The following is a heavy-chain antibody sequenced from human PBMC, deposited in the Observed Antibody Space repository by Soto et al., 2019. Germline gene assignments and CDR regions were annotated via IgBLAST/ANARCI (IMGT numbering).Heavy chain of an antibody. CDR1: GFTFSSYA. D-gene: IGHD6-13*01. V-gene: IGHV3-23*01. CDR3: AKGEYSTTWYQPFDY. CDR2: ISGSGGST. Sequence: PGGSLRLSCAASGFTFSSYAMSWVRQAPGKGLEWVSAISGSGGSTYYADSVKGRFTISRDNSKNTLYLQMNSLRAEDTAVFYCAKGEYSTTWYQPFDYWGQGTLVTVSS. J-gene: IGHJ4*02.